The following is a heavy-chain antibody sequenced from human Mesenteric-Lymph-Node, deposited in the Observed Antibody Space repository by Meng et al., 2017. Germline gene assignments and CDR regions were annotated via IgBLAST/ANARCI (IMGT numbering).Heavy chain of an antibody. CDR1: GFTFNNHW. CDR2: ISYDGSNK. CDR3: ATIDRDGYNYHYIDC. J-gene: IGHJ4*02. Sequence: GESLKISCAGSGFTFNNHWMHWVRQAPGKGLEWVAVISYDGSNKYYADSVKGRFTISRDNSKNTLYLQMNSLRAEDTAVYYCATIDRDGYNYHYIDCWGQGTLVTVSS. V-gene: IGHV3-30*03. D-gene: IGHD5-24*01.